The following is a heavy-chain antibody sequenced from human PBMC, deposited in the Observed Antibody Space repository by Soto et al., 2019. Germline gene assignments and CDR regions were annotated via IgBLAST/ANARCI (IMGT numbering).Heavy chain of an antibody. CDR3: ARDFTVTTPGY. J-gene: IGHJ4*02. D-gene: IGHD4-4*01. CDR1: GFTFSSYA. Sequence: ESGGGVVQSGRSLRLSCAASGFTFSSYAMHWVRQAPGKGLEWVAVISYDGSNKYYADSVKGRFTISRDNSKNTLYLQMNSLRAEDTAVYYCARDFTVTTPGYWGQGTLVTVSS. V-gene: IGHV3-30-3*01. CDR2: ISYDGSNK.